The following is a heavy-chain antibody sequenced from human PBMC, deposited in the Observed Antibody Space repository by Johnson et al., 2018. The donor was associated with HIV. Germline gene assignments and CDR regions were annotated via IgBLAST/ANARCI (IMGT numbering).Heavy chain of an antibody. CDR3: AKETRDTRSAFDI. V-gene: IGHV3-30-3*01. J-gene: IGHJ3*02. Sequence: QVQLVESGGGVVQPGRSLRLSCAASGFTFSSYAMHWVRQAPGKGLEWVTFIQFDGSSKYSLESVKGRFIISRDISKKTVYLQMNTLRTEDTAVYYCAKETRDTRSAFDIWGQGTMVTVSA. D-gene: IGHD3-22*01. CDR2: IQFDGSSK. CDR1: GFTFSSYA.